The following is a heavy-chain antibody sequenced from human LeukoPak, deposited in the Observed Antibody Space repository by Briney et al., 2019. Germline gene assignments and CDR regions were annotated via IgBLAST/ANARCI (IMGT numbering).Heavy chain of an antibody. CDR1: GGSFSGYY. V-gene: IGHV4-34*01. Sequence: PSETLSLTCAVYGGSFSGYYWSWIRQPPGKGLEWIGEINHSGSTNYNPSLKSRVTISLDTAKNQFSLKLSSVTAADTAVYYCARGYCSGGSCYSLDYWGQGTLVTVSS. D-gene: IGHD2-15*01. CDR3: ARGYCSGGSCYSLDY. J-gene: IGHJ4*02. CDR2: INHSGST.